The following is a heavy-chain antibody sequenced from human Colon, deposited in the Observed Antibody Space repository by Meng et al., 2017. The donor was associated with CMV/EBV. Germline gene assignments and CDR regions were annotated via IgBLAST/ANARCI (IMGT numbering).Heavy chain of an antibody. CDR2: INRDGSTT. CDR1: GFSFSDYW. J-gene: IGHJ4*02. CDR3: ARAAPSGSYDF. V-gene: IGHV3-74*01. Sequence: SGAASGFSFSDYWIQWGRQTPRKGVVWASRINRDGSTTNYADSVKRRFTVSRDNTKDTLYLQMNSLRAEDTAVYYCARAAPSGSYDFWGQGTLVTVSS. D-gene: IGHD1-26*01.